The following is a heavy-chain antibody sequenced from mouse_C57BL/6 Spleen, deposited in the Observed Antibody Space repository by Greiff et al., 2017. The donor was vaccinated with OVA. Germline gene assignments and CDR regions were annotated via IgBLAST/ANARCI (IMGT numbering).Heavy chain of an antibody. CDR3: ARSTGYGSSLYYFDY. V-gene: IGHV1-76*01. Sequence: VQLQQSGAELVRPGASVKLSCKASGYTFTDYYINWVKQRPGQGLEWIARIYPGSGNTYYNEKFKGKATLTAEKSSSTAYMQLSSLTSEDSAVYFCARSTGYGSSLYYFDYWGQGTTLTVSS. CDR2: IYPGSGNT. CDR1: GYTFTDYY. J-gene: IGHJ2*01. D-gene: IGHD1-1*01.